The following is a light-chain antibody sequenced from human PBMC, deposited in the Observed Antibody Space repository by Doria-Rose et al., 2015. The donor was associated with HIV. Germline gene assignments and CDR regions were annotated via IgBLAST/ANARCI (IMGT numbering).Light chain of an antibody. CDR2: VGS. V-gene: IGKV3-20*01. Sequence: EIVLTQSPGTLSLSPGERATLSCRASQSFSSTYLAWYQQTPGQAPSLLIYVGSTRATGIPDRFSASGSGTDFTLTINRLEPEDFALYYCHQYGTSWTFGQGTKVEI. J-gene: IGKJ1*01. CDR1: QSFSSTY. CDR3: HQYGTSWT.